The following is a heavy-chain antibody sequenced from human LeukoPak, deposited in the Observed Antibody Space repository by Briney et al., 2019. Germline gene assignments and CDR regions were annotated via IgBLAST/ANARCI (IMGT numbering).Heavy chain of an antibody. CDR1: GFTFSSYS. Sequence: PGGSLRLSCAASGFTFSSYSMNWVRQAPGKGLEWVSYISSSSSTIYYADSVKGRFTISRDNAKNSLYLQMNSLRVEDTAVYYCASYGDYGSFDYWGQGTLVTVSS. CDR2: ISSSSSTI. V-gene: IGHV3-48*04. D-gene: IGHD4-17*01. CDR3: ASYGDYGSFDY. J-gene: IGHJ4*02.